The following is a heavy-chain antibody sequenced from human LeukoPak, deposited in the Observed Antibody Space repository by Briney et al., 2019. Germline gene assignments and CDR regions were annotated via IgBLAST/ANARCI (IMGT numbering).Heavy chain of an antibody. CDR2: IRRRAYGGAA. J-gene: IGHJ4*02. CDR1: GFAFDYVA. Sequence: GGSLRLSCTTCGFAFDYVAMSWVRQPAGKGLEWVGFIRRRAYGGAAEYAASVKGRFIISRDDSKGIAYLQMNSLKTEGTAVYYCSRNGLVDFDYWGQGSRVIVSP. V-gene: IGHV3-49*04. CDR3: SRNGLVDFDY.